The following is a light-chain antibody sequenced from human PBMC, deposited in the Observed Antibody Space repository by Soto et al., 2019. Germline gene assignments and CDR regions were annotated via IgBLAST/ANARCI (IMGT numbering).Light chain of an antibody. J-gene: IGLJ2*01. V-gene: IGLV1-51*02. CDR2: EDN. CDR3: GAWDTSLSGGI. Sequence: QSVLTQPPSVSAAPGQKVTISCSGSSSNIGIDYVSWYQQLPGTAPKLLIYEDNKRPSGIPDRFSGSKSGKSATLDITGLQSGDEADYYCGAWDTSLSGGIFGGGTKVTVI. CDR1: SSNIGIDY.